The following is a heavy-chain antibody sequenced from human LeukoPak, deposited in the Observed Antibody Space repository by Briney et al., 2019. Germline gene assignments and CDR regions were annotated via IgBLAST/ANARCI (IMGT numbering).Heavy chain of an antibody. J-gene: IGHJ4*02. CDR3: ASGARPIDY. CDR1: GFTFSSYG. Sequence: PGGTLRLSCAASGFTFSSYGMSWVRQAPGKGLEWVSAISGSGGSTYYADSVKGRFTISRDNAKNSLYLQMNSLRAEDTAVYYCASGARPIDYWGQGTLVTVSS. V-gene: IGHV3-23*01. CDR2: ISGSGGST. D-gene: IGHD6-6*01.